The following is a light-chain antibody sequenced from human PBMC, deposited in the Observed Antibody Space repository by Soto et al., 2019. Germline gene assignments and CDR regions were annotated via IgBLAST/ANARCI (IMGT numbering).Light chain of an antibody. CDR1: QSIVRW. CDR3: QQYHIYSWT. Sequence: DIQMTQSPSTLSASVEDTVTITCRASQSIVRWLAWYQQKPGKAPKLLIYNASSLESGVPSRFSGGGSGTEFTLTISSLQPDDFATYYCQQYHIYSWTFGQGTKVDIK. V-gene: IGKV1-5*03. CDR2: NAS. J-gene: IGKJ1*01.